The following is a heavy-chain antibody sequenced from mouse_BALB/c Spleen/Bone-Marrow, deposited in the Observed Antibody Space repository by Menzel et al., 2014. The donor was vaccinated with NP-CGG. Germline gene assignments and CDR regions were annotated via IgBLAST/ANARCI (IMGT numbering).Heavy chain of an antibody. J-gene: IGHJ1*01. V-gene: IGHV1S56*01. CDR3: AYYRYDEYFDV. D-gene: IGHD2-14*01. CDR1: GYTFTSYF. CDR2: IYPGDGST. Sequence: QVQLHQSGPELVKPGASVKMSCKASGYTFTSYFIHWVKQRPGQGLEWIGWIYPGDGSTKYNEKFKVKTTLTADKSSSTAYMFLSSLTSEDSAIYFCAYYRYDEYFDVWGAGTTVTVSS.